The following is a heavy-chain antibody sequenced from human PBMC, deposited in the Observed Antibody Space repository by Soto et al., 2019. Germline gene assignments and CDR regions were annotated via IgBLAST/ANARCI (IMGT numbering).Heavy chain of an antibody. CDR3: ARGIYNFLSNRFDP. CDR2: ILYSGST. CDR1: GGSISSGAYY. Sequence: QVQLQESGPGLVKPSQTLSLTCTVSGGSISSGAYYWSWIRQHPGKGLEWIGYILYSGSTDFNPSLKSRVAISVDASKNQFSLRLSSVTAADTAVYYCARGIYNFLSNRFDPWGQGTLVTVSS. D-gene: IGHD3-3*01. J-gene: IGHJ5*02. V-gene: IGHV4-31*03.